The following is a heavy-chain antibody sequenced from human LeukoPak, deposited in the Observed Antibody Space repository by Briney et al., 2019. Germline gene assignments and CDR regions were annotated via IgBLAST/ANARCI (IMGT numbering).Heavy chain of an antibody. Sequence: GGSLRLSCATPGFTFSDYGMHRVRKAPGNGLKWVAVIPYHGNFKYYADSVKGRLTISRDNSNNTVYLQMNGLRGEDTAVYYCAKDVYHSVTMVRGLNYGMDVWGKGTTVTVST. J-gene: IGHJ6*04. CDR3: AKDVYHSVTMVRGLNYGMDV. D-gene: IGHD3-10*01. CDR1: GFTFSDYG. V-gene: IGHV3-30*18. CDR2: IPYHGNFK.